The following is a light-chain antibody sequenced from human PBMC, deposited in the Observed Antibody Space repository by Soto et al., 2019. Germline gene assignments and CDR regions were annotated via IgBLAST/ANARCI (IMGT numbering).Light chain of an antibody. CDR2: EAS. Sequence: IVMTQSPLSLFVTPGQPASISCKSSQSILHSDGPTYLCWYVQKPGQTPQVLIYEASDRFSGVTGRSSGSGSGTDFTLKIIRVQAEDSGVYYCMERMEISITFGQGTRLHIK. CDR1: QSILHSDGPTY. J-gene: IGKJ5*01. CDR3: MERMEISIT. V-gene: IGKV2D-29*01.